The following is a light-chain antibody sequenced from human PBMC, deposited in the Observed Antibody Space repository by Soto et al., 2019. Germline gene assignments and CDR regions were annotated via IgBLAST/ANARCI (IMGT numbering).Light chain of an antibody. V-gene: IGKV3-15*01. CDR1: QGVTSN. Sequence: ETVMTQSPATLSVSPGEGATLSCRASQGVTSNLAWYQQKPGQAPRLLIYGASTRATGIPARFSGSGSGTEFTLTISSLQSEEFAFYYCQQYNTWPRTFGQVTKVEIK. J-gene: IGKJ1*01. CDR3: QQYNTWPRT. CDR2: GAS.